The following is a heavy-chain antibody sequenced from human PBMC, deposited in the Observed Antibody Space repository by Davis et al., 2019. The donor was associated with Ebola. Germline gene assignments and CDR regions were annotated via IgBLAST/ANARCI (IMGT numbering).Heavy chain of an antibody. CDR3: AREGGRYYNSSGYVFDI. D-gene: IGHD3-22*01. CDR2: INPITGGT. J-gene: IGHJ3*02. V-gene: IGHV1-46*01. CDR1: GYRFTSYY. Sequence: ASVKVSCKASGYRFTSYYMHWVRQAPGQGLEWMGIINPITGGTSYAQNFQVRVNMTRDTSTSTVCMELRSLRSEDTAVYYCAREGGRYYNSSGYVFDIWGQGTMVKVAS.